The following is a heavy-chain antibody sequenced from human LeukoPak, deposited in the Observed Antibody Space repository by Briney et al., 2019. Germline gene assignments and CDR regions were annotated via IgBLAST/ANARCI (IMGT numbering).Heavy chain of an antibody. D-gene: IGHD3-3*01. CDR2: ISISSNYI. V-gene: IGHV3-21*01. Sequence: PGGSLRLSCAASGFTFDDYAMHWVRQAPGKGLEWVSSISISSNYIYYADSVKGRFTISRDNAKNSLFLQMNSLRAEDTAVYYCARDRITDFWSGYYTNYFDYWGQGTLVTVSS. CDR3: ARDRITDFWSGYYTNYFDY. J-gene: IGHJ4*02. CDR1: GFTFDDYA.